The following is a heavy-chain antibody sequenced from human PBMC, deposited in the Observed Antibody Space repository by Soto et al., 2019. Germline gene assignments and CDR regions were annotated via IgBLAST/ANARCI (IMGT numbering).Heavy chain of an antibody. CDR3: ANPPWPFKYSGSYLDY. V-gene: IGHV3-30-3*01. Sequence: QVQLVESGGGVVQPGRSLRLSCAASGFTFSSYAMHWVRQAPGKGLEWVAVISYDGSNKYYADSVKGQFTISRDNSKNTLYLQMNSLRAEDTAVYYCANPPWPFKYSGSYLDYWGQGTLVTVSS. D-gene: IGHD1-26*01. CDR1: GFTFSSYA. J-gene: IGHJ4*02. CDR2: ISYDGSNK.